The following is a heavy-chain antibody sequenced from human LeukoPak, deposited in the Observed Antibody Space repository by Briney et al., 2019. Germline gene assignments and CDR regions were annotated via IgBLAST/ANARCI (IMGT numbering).Heavy chain of an antibody. V-gene: IGHV4-34*01. CDR1: GESFSGYY. CDR2: INHSGST. D-gene: IGHD3-10*01. Sequence: PSETLSLTCAVYGESFSGYYWSWIRKPPGKGLEWIGEINHSGSTNYKPSLKSRVTISVDTSKNQFSLKLSSVTAADTAVYYCARGGYYGSGNDFRFDPWGQGTLVTVSS. CDR3: ARGGYYGSGNDFRFDP. J-gene: IGHJ5*02.